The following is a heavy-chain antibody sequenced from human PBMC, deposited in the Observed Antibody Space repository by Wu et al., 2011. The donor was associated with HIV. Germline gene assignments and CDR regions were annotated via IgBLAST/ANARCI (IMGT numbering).Heavy chain of an antibody. CDR3: ARDYNFWSGYYSIWDY. CDR1: GYTLTDYY. Sequence: QVQLVQSGAELKKPGASVKVSCKASGYTLTDYYIHWVRQAPGQGPEWMGWINPHSGDTNYALKFQGRVTMTRDTSINTAYMELSRLRSDDTAVYYCARDYNFWSGYYSIWDYWGQGTLVTVSS. J-gene: IGHJ4*02. CDR2: INPHSGDT. D-gene: IGHD3-3*01. V-gene: IGHV1-2*02.